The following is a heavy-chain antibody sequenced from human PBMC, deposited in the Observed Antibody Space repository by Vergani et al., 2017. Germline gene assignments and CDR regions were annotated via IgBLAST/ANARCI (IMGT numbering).Heavy chain of an antibody. D-gene: IGHD3-3*01. Sequence: EVQLVESGGGLVQPGGSLRLSCAASGFTFSRYWMSWVRQAPGKGLEWVANIKQDGSEKYYVDSVKGRFPIPRDNAKNALYLQMNSLRAEDKGVYYCARDLVVAGKYYDVWSGYYTGESFDYWGQGTLVTVSS. V-gene: IGHV3-7*01. CDR3: ARDLVVAGKYYDVWSGYYTGESFDY. J-gene: IGHJ4*02. CDR1: GFTFSRYW. CDR2: IKQDGSEK.